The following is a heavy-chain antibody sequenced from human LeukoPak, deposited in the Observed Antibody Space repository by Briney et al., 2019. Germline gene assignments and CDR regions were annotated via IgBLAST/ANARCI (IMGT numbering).Heavy chain of an antibody. V-gene: IGHV3-30-3*01. J-gene: IGHJ5*02. CDR3: ARERPGRTSPINPWFDP. D-gene: IGHD2-2*01. CDR1: GFTFSSYA. Sequence: GGSLCLSCAVSGFTFSSYAMHWIRLAPGPGPDLVGIISYDGSNKYYADSVQGGFTISRDNSKNTRYLQMNSLGAEDTAVYYCARERPGRTSPINPWFDPWGQGTLVTVSS. CDR2: ISYDGSNK.